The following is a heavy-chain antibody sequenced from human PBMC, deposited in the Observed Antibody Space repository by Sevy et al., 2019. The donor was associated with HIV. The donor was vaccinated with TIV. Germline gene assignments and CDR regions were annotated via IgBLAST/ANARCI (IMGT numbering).Heavy chain of an antibody. J-gene: IGHJ4*02. D-gene: IGHD6-19*01. CDR3: ARGFVIAVAAHFDY. V-gene: IGHV3-48*01. Sequence: GGSLRLSCAASGFTFSSYSMNWVRQAPGKGLEWVSYISSSSTIYYADSVKGRFTISRDNAKNSLYLQMNSLRAEDTAVYYCARGFVIAVAAHFDYWGQGTLVTVSS. CDR1: GFTFSSYS. CDR2: ISSSSTI.